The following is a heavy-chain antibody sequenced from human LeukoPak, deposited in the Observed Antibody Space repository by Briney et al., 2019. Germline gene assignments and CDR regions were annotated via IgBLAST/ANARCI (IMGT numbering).Heavy chain of an antibody. CDR2: ISSSSSTI. CDR1: GFTFSSYS. Sequence: GSLRLSCAASGFTFSSYSMNWVRQAPGKGLELVSYISSSSSTIYYADSVKGRFTISRDNAKNSLYLQMNSLRAEDTAVYYCARPVGLYSSSWGFDYWGQGTLVTVSS. V-gene: IGHV3-48*01. J-gene: IGHJ4*02. D-gene: IGHD6-13*01. CDR3: ARPVGLYSSSWGFDY.